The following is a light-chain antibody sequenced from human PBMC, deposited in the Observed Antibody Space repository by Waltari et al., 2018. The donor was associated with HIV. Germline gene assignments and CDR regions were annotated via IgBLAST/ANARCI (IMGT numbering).Light chain of an antibody. CDR1: QSISSSD. Sequence: EIVLTQSPGTLSLSPGERATLSCRASQSISSSDLAWYQQKPGQAPRLLIYGASSGATGIPDRFSGSGSGTDFTLTISRLEPEDFAVYYCQQYYSTPQTFGQGTKLEIK. CDR2: GAS. J-gene: IGKJ2*01. V-gene: IGKV3-20*01. CDR3: QQYYSTPQT.